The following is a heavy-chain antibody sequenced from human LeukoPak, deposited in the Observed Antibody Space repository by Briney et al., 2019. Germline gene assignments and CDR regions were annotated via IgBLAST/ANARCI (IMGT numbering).Heavy chain of an antibody. CDR2: LNSDGSST. V-gene: IGHV3-74*01. CDR1: GFTFSSYW. CDR3: AREIYGMDV. Sequence: PGGSLRLSCAASGFTFSSYWMHWVRQASGKGLVWVSRLNSDGSSTSYADSVKGRFTISRDNAKNTLYLHMNSLRAEDTAVYYCAREIYGMDVWGQGTTVTVSS. J-gene: IGHJ6*02.